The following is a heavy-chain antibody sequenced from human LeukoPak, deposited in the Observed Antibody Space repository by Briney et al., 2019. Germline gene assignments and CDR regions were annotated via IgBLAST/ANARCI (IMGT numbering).Heavy chain of an antibody. Sequence: ASVIVSCKASGYSFTSYDINWVRQATGQGPEWIGWMNPSSGNTGYAQRFQGRVTMTRDTSTSTAYLELRSLRSDDTAVYYCARDDAAMVYFDYWGQGTLVTVSS. CDR3: ARDDAAMVYFDY. D-gene: IGHD5-18*01. CDR1: GYSFTSYD. J-gene: IGHJ4*02. V-gene: IGHV1-8*01. CDR2: MNPSSGNT.